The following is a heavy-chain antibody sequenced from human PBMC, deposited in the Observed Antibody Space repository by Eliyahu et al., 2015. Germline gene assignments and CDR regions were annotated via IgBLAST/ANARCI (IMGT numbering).Heavy chain of an antibody. V-gene: IGHV1-69*06. Sequence: QVQLVQSGAEVKKPGSSXKVSCKASGGSFSSXAXNWXRQAPGXGLEWIGRIIPIFGTPKYAQKFQGRVTITADKSTNTAYMDLSSLISDDTAVYYCARDVSAGMDVWGQGTTVTVSS. J-gene: IGHJ6*02. CDR3: ARDVSAGMDV. CDR1: GGSFSSXA. CDR2: IIPIFGTP. D-gene: IGHD5/OR15-5a*01.